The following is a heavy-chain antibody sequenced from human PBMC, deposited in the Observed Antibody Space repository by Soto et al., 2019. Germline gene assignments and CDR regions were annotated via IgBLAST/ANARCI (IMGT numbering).Heavy chain of an antibody. CDR3: ASSRVHILTGYLPFDY. CDR2: IYYSGST. CDR1: GGSISSYY. V-gene: IGHV4-59*08. J-gene: IGHJ4*02. D-gene: IGHD3-9*01. Sequence: QVQLQESGPGLVKPSETLSLTCTVSGGSISSYYWSWIRQPPGKGLEWIGYIYYSGSTNYNPSLKSRVTISVDTSKNQFSLKLSTVTAADTAVYYCASSRVHILTGYLPFDYWGQGTLVTVSS.